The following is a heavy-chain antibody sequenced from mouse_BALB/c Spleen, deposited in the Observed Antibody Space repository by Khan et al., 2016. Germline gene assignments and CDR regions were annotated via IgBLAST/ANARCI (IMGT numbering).Heavy chain of an antibody. D-gene: IGHD2-10*01. CDR2: INSGGKTI. Sequence: EVELVESGGGLVQPGGSRKLSCAASGFTFSSFGMNWVRQAPEKGLEWVAYINSGGKTIYYADTVKGRVTISRDNPKNTLFLQMTSLRSEDTAIYYCARSPFYGNFFDYWGQGTTLTVSS. J-gene: IGHJ2*01. CDR1: GFTFSSFG. CDR3: ARSPFYGNFFDY. V-gene: IGHV5-17*02.